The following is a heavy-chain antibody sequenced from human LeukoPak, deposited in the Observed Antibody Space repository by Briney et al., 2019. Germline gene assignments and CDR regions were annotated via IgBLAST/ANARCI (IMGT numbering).Heavy chain of an antibody. CDR2: IIPIFGTA. CDR1: GGTFSSYA. V-gene: IGHV1-69*05. J-gene: IGHJ5*02. CDR3: ARVPSDYGEPFSGWFDP. Sequence: SVKVSCKASGGTFSSYAISWVRQAPGQGLEWMGGIIPIFGTANYAQKFQGRVTITTDESTSTAYMELSSLRSEDTAVYYCARVPSDYGEPFSGWFDPWGQGTLVTVSS. D-gene: IGHD4-17*01.